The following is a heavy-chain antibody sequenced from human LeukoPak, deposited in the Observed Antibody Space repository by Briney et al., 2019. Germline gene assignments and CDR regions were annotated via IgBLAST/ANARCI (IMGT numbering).Heavy chain of an antibody. CDR1: GYTFTSYY. V-gene: IGHV1-46*01. CDR2: INPSGGTT. D-gene: IGHD2-21*02. Sequence: ASVKVSCKASGYTFTSYYIHWVRQAPGQGLEWMGIINPSGGTTSYAQKFQGRVTITRDTSASTAYMDLSSLRSEDTAVYYCARNTETAIPLPYYFDYWGQGTLVTVSS. J-gene: IGHJ4*02. CDR3: ARNTETAIPLPYYFDY.